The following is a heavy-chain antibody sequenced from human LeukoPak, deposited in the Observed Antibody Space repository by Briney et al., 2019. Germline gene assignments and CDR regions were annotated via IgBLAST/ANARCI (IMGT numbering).Heavy chain of an antibody. CDR3: AKDTYYYDSSGYEGPSFDY. V-gene: IGHV3-43*02. D-gene: IGHD3-22*01. CDR2: ISGDGGST. J-gene: IGHJ4*02. CDR1: GFTFDDYA. Sequence: GGSLRLSCAASGFTFDDYAMHWVRQAPGKGMEWVSLISGDGGSTSYADSVKGRFTISRDNSKNSLYLQMNSLRTEDTALYYCAKDTYYYDSSGYEGPSFDYWGQGTLVTVSS.